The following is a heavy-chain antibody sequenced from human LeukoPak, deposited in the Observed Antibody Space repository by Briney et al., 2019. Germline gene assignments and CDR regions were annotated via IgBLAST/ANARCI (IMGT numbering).Heavy chain of an antibody. J-gene: IGHJ5*02. CDR2: INHSGST. V-gene: IGHV4-34*01. Sequence: PSETLSLTCAVYGGSFSGYYWSWIRQPPGKGLEWIGEINHSGSTNYNPSLKSRVTISVDTPKNQFSLKLSSVTAADTAVYYCARVYDDYVWGSYRTLYNWFDPWGQGTLVTVSS. CDR3: ARVYDDYVWGSYRTLYNWFDP. CDR1: GGSFSGYY. D-gene: IGHD3-16*02.